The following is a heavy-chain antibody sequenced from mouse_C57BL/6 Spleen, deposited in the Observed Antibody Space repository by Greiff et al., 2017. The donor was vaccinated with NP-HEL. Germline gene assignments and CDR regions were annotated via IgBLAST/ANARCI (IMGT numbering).Heavy chain of an antibody. V-gene: IGHV1-50*01. J-gene: IGHJ4*01. D-gene: IGHD2-5*01. CDR1: GYTFTSYW. Sequence: VQLQQPGAELVKPGASVKLSCKASGYTFTSYWMQWVKQRPGQGLEWIGEIDPSDSYTNYNQKFKGKATLTVDTSSSTAYMPLSSLTSEDSAVYYCARSYYSNYLYYYAMDYWGQGTSVTVSS. CDR3: ARSYYSNYLYYYAMDY. CDR2: IDPSDSYT.